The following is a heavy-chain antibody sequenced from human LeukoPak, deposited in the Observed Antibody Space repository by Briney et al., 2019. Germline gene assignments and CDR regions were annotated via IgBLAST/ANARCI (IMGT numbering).Heavy chain of an antibody. CDR2: IYYSGST. CDR3: ASGVIINGYDY. Sequence: PSETLSLTCTVSGGSISSYYGSWIRQPPGKGLEWIGYIYYSGSTNYNPSLKSRVTISVDTSKNQFSLKLSSVTAADTAVYYCASGVIINGYDYWGQGTLVTVSS. D-gene: IGHD1-14*01. CDR1: GGSISSYY. V-gene: IGHV4-59*01. J-gene: IGHJ4*02.